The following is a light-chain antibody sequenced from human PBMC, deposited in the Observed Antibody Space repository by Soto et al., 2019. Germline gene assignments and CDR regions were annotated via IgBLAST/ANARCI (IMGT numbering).Light chain of an antibody. CDR3: QPYYIYPFT. V-gene: IGKV1-8*01. Sequence: AIRMTQSPSSLSASTGDRVTISCRASQVISSYLAWYQQKPGKAPKLLVYDASTLQSGVPSRFGGSGSGTDFTLTISCLQSEDFVTYYCQPYYIYPFTLGGGTKVDIK. CDR1: QVISSY. J-gene: IGKJ4*01. CDR2: DAS.